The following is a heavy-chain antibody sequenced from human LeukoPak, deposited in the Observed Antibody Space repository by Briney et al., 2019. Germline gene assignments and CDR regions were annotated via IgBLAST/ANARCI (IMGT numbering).Heavy chain of an antibody. CDR2: IRYDGSNK. V-gene: IGHV3-30*02. CDR3: AKDPVYSPGAYYDFWSSYMDV. CDR1: GFNFSSYG. D-gene: IGHD3-3*01. Sequence: GGSLRLSCAASGFNFSSYGMHWVRQAPGKGLEWVAFIRYDGSNKYYADSVKGRFTTSRDNSKNTLYLQMNSLRAEDTAVYYCAKDPVYSPGAYYDFWSSYMDVWGKGTTVTVSS. J-gene: IGHJ6*03.